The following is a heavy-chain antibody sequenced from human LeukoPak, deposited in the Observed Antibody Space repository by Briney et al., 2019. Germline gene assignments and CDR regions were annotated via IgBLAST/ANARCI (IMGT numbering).Heavy chain of an antibody. CDR2: IDPSDSYT. Sequence: GESLKISCQGSGSSFTSYWISWVRQMPGKGLEWMGRIDPSDSYTNYGPSFQGHVTISADKSISTAYLQWSSLKASDTAMYYCARLDYSSGWYDYWGQGTLVTVSS. V-gene: IGHV5-10-1*01. D-gene: IGHD6-19*01. CDR1: GSSFTSYW. CDR3: ARLDYSSGWYDY. J-gene: IGHJ4*02.